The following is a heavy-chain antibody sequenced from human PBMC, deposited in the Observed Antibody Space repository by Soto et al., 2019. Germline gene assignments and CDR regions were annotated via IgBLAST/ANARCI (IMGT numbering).Heavy chain of an antibody. CDR2: YFYTGNT. V-gene: IGHV4-59*02. J-gene: IGHJ5*01. D-gene: IGHD2-21*02. Sequence: SETLSLTCAVAGGYVNSYHWNWIRQPPGRGLEWIGQYFYTGNTRYKPSLESRVTMSVDASKNHFSLRLTSVTAADTAVYYCARFEPAGDVDSLGQGTLVTVSS. CDR1: GGYVNSYH. CDR3: ARFEPAGDVDS.